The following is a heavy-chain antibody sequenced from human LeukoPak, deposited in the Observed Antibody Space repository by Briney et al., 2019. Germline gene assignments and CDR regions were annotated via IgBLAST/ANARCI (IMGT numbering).Heavy chain of an antibody. CDR2: INHSGST. J-gene: IGHJ5*02. CDR1: GGSFSGYY. Sequence: SETLSLTCAVYGGSFSGYYWNWIRQPPGKGLEWIGEINHSGSTNYNPSLKSRVTISLDTSQNQFSLRLSSVTAADTAVYYCARESYRGGGSISWGQGSLVTVSS. V-gene: IGHV4-34*01. D-gene: IGHD1-26*01. CDR3: ARESYRGGGSIS.